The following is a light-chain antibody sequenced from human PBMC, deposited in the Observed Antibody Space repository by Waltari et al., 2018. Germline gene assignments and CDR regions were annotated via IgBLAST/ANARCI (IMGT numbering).Light chain of an antibody. Sequence: EIVLPQSPGTASLSPAERVTLSCRASQSVGSSSLAWYQQKPGQAPRLVIYRASRRATGIPDRFSGSGSGTDFSLTISRLEPEDFAVYYCQQHGTLPATFGQGTKVEIK. V-gene: IGKV3-20*01. J-gene: IGKJ1*01. CDR1: QSVGSSS. CDR2: RAS. CDR3: QQHGTLPAT.